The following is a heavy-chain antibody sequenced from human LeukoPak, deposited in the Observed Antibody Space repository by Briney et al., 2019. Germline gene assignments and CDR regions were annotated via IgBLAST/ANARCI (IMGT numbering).Heavy chain of an antibody. D-gene: IGHD5-24*01. CDR2: IKQDGSEK. Sequence: PGGSLRLSCEASGFTLSSHWMSWVRQAPGKGLVWVASIKQDGSEKYYVDSVKGRFTISRDNAKNSLYLQMNSLRAEDTALYYCARDRRGAGYRPQYYYYYYMDVWGKGTTVTISS. CDR3: ARDRRGAGYRPQYYYYYYMDV. V-gene: IGHV3-7*01. J-gene: IGHJ6*03. CDR1: GFTLSSHW.